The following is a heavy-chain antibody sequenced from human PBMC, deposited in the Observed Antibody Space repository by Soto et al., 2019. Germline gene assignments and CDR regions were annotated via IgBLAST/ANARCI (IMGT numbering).Heavy chain of an antibody. J-gene: IGHJ4*02. D-gene: IGHD2-15*01. Sequence: EVQLVESGGGLVQPGGSLRLSCAASGFTFSSYWMHWVRQAPGKGLVWFSRINSDGSSTSYADSVKGRFTISRDNAKNTLYLQMNSLRAEDTAVYYCARATDCSGGSCYSSPPDYWGQGTLVTVSS. V-gene: IGHV3-74*01. CDR2: INSDGSST. CDR3: ARATDCSGGSCYSSPPDY. CDR1: GFTFSSYW.